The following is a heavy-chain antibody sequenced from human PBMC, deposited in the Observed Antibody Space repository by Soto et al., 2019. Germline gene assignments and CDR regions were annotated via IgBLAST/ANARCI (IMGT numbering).Heavy chain of an antibody. CDR1: GFTFSSYG. D-gene: IGHD6-19*01. J-gene: IGHJ6*02. V-gene: IGHV3-30*18. Sequence: GSLRLSCAASGFTFSSYGMHWVRQAPGKGLEWVAVISYDGSNKYFADSVKGRFTISRDNSKNTLYLQMNSLGAEDTAVYYCAKGYSSGWHYYYYYGMDVWGQGTTVTVSS. CDR3: AKGYSSGWHYYYYYGMDV. CDR2: ISYDGSNK.